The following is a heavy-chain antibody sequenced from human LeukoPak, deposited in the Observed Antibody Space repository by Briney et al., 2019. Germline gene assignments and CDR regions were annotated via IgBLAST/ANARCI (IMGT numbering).Heavy chain of an antibody. CDR3: ARGVGYCSGGSCYQGYFQH. D-gene: IGHD2-15*01. J-gene: IGHJ1*01. Sequence: SETPSLTCAVSGGSISSGGYSWSWIRQPPGKGLEWIGYIYHSGSTYYNPSLKSRVTISVDRSKNQFSLKLSSVTAADTAVYYCARGVGYCSGGSCYQGYFQHWGQGTLVTVSS. CDR2: IYHSGST. CDR1: GGSISSGGYS. V-gene: IGHV4-30-2*01.